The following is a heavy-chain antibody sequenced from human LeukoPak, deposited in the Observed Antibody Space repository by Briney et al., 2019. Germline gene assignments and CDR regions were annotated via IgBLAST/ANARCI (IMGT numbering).Heavy chain of an antibody. CDR3: ARAITMVRGANDY. CDR2: INPNNGVT. CDR1: GYTFTAYY. V-gene: IGHV1-2*02. Sequence: ASVKVSCKASGYTFTAYYIHWVRQAPGQGLKWMGWINPNNGVTNYAQTFQGRVTMTRDTSISTAYMELSRLRSDDTAVYYCARAITMVRGANDYWGQGTLVTVSS. D-gene: IGHD3-10*01. J-gene: IGHJ4*02.